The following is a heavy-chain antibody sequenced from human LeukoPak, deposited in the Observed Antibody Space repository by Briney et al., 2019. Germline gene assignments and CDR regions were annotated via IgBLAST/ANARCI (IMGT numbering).Heavy chain of an antibody. CDR1: GFTFSSYW. J-gene: IGHJ4*02. CDR3: ARAPGYRSFLDY. D-gene: IGHD6-6*01. Sequence: GGSLRLSCAASGFTFSSYWMSWVRQAPGKGLEWVANIKQDGCEKYFVDSVKGRFTISSNNAKISLYLLMNSLSAEDTAVYYCARAPGYRSFLDYWGQGTLVTVSS. V-gene: IGHV3-7*01. CDR2: IKQDGCEK.